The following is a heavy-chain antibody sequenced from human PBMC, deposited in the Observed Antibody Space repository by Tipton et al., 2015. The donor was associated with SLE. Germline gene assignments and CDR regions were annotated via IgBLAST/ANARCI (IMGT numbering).Heavy chain of an antibody. CDR2: IREDGSGK. J-gene: IGHJ4*02. CDR3: ARLSSNYDSYSFDS. D-gene: IGHD4-11*01. V-gene: IGHV3-7*01. Sequence: SLRLSCAASKFTFSSYWMSWVRQAPGKGLEWVANIREDGSGKFYVDSLKGRFTISRDNAKNSLYLQMNSLRAEDTAVYFCARLSSNYDSYSFDSWGQGTLVPVSS. CDR1: KFTFSSYW.